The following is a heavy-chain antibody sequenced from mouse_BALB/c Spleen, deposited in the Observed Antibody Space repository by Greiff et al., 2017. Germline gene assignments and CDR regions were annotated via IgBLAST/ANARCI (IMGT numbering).Heavy chain of an antibody. CDR3: ASYYYGTSAWFAY. CDR1: GYAFSSYW. V-gene: IGHV1-80*01. CDR2: IYPGDGDT. D-gene: IGHD1-1*01. Sequence: VQLQESGAELVRPGSSVKISCKASGYAFSSYWMNWVKQRPGQGLEWIGQIYPGDGDTNYNGKFKGKATLTADKSSSTAYMQLSSLTSEDSAVYFCASYYYGTSAWFAYWGQGTLVTVSA. J-gene: IGHJ3*01.